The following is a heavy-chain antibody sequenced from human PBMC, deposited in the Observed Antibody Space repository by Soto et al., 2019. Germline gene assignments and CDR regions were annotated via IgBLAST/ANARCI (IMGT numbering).Heavy chain of an antibody. D-gene: IGHD6-19*01. J-gene: IGHJ6*02. CDR1: VFTFSSYG. V-gene: IGHV3-30*18. CDR2: ISYDGSNK. Sequence: PGGSLRLSCAASVFTFSSYGMHLVRQAPGKGLEWVAVISYDGSNKFYVDSVKGRFTISRDNSKNTVYLQMNSLRVEDTAVYYCEKDRGSGWNYYGLDAWGQGTTVTVSS. CDR3: EKDRGSGWNYYGLDA.